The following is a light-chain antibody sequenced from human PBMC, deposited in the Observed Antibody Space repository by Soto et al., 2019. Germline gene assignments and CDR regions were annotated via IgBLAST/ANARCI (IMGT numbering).Light chain of an antibody. V-gene: IGLV3-21*04. CDR3: LVRDSSSDPRGV. CDR1: NIGSKS. CDR2: YDS. J-gene: IGLJ1*01. Sequence: SYELTQPPSVSVAPGKTARITCGGNNIGSKSVHWYQQKPGQAPVLVIYYDSDRPSGIPERFSGSNSGNTATLTISRVEAGTEADFYCLVRDSSSDPRGVFGTGTKLTVL.